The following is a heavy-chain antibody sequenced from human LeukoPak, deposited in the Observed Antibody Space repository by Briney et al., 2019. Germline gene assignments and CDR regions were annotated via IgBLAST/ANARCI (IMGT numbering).Heavy chain of an antibody. V-gene: IGHV4-34*01. CDR1: GRSFSGYY. Sequence: SETLSLTCAVYGRSFSGYYWSWIGQPPGKELEWIGEINHSGSTNYNPSLKSRVTISVDTTKNQFSLKLSSVTAAGTAVYYCAGRNGGSGRADYWGQGTLVTVSS. CDR2: INHSGST. CDR3: AGRNGGSGRADY. J-gene: IGHJ4*02. D-gene: IGHD3-10*01.